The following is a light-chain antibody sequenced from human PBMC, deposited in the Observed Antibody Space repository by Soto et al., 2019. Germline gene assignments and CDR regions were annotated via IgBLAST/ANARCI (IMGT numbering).Light chain of an antibody. CDR3: SSYTTTNTLGV. J-gene: IGLJ1*01. CDR1: SSDVGTSTY. CDR2: EVS. Sequence: QLVLTQPASVSGSPGQSITISCTGTSSDVGTSTYVSWYQQHPGKVPKLIIYEVSNRPSGVSNRFSGSKSGNTASLTISGLQAEDEADYYCSSYTTTNTLGVFGTGTKLTVL. V-gene: IGLV2-14*01.